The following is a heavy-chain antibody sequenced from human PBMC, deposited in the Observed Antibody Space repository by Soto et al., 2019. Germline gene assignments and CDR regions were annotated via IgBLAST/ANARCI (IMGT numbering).Heavy chain of an antibody. V-gene: IGHV3-53*01. Sequence: EVQLVESGGGLIQPGGSLRLSCVASGFTVSRTYMSWVRQASGKGLEWVSVSYSDGRTDYADSVKGRFTISRDNSKNTLYLQMNSLRAEDTAVYYCARARDGYNFLYEPTWGQGTLVTVSS. CDR3: ARARDGYNFLYEPT. J-gene: IGHJ4*02. CDR1: GFTVSRTY. CDR2: SYSDGRT. D-gene: IGHD1-1*01.